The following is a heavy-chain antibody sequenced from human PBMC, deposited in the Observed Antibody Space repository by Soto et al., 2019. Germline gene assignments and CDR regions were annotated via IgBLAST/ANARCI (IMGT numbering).Heavy chain of an antibody. J-gene: IGHJ1*01. D-gene: IGHD4-17*01. V-gene: IGHV4-34*01. CDR2: INHSGST. CDR3: AGMTTVTTAEYFQH. CDR1: GGSFSGYY. Sequence: QVQLQQWGAGLLKPSETLSLTCAVYGGSFSGYYWSWIRQPPGKGLEWIGEINHSGSTNYNPSLKSRVTISVDTSKNQFSLKLRSVTAADPAVYYCAGMTTVTTAEYFQHWGQGTLVTVSS.